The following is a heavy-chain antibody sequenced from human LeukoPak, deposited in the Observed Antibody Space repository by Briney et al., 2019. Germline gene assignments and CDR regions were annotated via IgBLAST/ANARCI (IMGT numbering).Heavy chain of an antibody. CDR3: AKEDRHMTTVTYYYYYYGMDV. Sequence: PGRSLRLSSAASGFTFSSYGMHWVRQAPGKGLEWVAVISYDGSNKYYADSVKGRFTISRDNSKNTLYLQMNSLRAEDTAVYYCAKEDRHMTTVTYYYYYYGMDVWGQGTTVTVSS. CDR1: GFTFSSYG. J-gene: IGHJ6*02. V-gene: IGHV3-30*18. CDR2: ISYDGSNK. D-gene: IGHD4-17*01.